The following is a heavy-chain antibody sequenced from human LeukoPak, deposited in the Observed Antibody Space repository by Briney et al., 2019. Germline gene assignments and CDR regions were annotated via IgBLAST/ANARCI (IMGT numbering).Heavy chain of an antibody. J-gene: IGHJ6*03. D-gene: IGHD6-19*01. V-gene: IGHV3-21*01. CDR1: GFTFSSNS. Sequence: GGPLSLSCAALGFTFSSNSMNWFGKPQGKGLEWSPSISTSSSYIYYADSVKGRFIISRDNAKKSLYLQMNSLRAEDTAVYYCARDQWLADNYYMDVWGKGTTVTVSS. CDR2: ISTSSSYI. CDR3: ARDQWLADNYYMDV.